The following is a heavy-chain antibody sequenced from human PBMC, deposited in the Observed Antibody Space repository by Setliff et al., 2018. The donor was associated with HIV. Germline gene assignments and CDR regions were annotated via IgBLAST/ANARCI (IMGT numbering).Heavy chain of an antibody. D-gene: IGHD5-12*01. V-gene: IGHV3-30*02. CDR1: GFPFSGFG. J-gene: IGHJ4*02. CDR2: IQYDGSNK. CDR3: AKDQAGWLQLRSRLED. Sequence: PGESLRLSCAVSGFPFSGFGMHWVRQAPGKGLEWVTFIQYDGSNKYYADSVRGRFTISRDNSKNTLYLQMNSLRDEDTAMYYCAKDQAGWLQLRSRLEDWGQGTLVTVSS.